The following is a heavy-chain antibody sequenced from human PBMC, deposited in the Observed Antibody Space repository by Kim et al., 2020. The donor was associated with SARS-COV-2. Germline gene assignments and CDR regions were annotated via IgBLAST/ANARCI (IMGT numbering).Heavy chain of an antibody. CDR2: IIPILGLA. CDR3: ATSGRGAFDI. V-gene: IGHV1-69*02. D-gene: IGHD3-10*01. CDR1: GGTIYSYS. J-gene: IGHJ3*02. Sequence: SVKVSCKASGGTIYSYSISWVRQAPGQGLEWLGRIIPILGLANYAQNFEGRVAFIADRSPSTAYLELSSLRSDDTAVYYCATSGRGAFDIWGQGTMLTVSS.